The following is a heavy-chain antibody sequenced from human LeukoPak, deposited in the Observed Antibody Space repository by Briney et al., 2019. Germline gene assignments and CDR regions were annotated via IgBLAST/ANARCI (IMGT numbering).Heavy chain of an antibody. V-gene: IGHV1-8*01. CDR2: MNPNSGNT. CDR1: GYTFTSYD. Sequence: ASVKVSCKASGYTFTSYDINWVRQATGQGLEWMGWMNPNSGNTGYAQKFQGRVTMTRYTSISTAYMELSSLRSEDTAAYYCARGTRDSSSPLDYWGQGTLVTVSS. J-gene: IGHJ4*02. D-gene: IGHD6-6*01. CDR3: ARGTRDSSSPLDY.